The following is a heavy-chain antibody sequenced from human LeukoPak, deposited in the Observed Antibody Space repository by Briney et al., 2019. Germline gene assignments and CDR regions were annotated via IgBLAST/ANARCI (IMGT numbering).Heavy chain of an antibody. Sequence: SVKVSCKASGYTFSSYSIRWVRQAPGQGLEWMGGINPNFGTANYAQKFQGRVTITTDESTSTAYMELSSLRSEDTAVYYCARSALEEVGWFDPWGKGTLVTVS. J-gene: IGHJ5*02. CDR2: INPNFGTA. CDR3: ARSALEEVGWFDP. CDR1: GYTFSSYS. V-gene: IGHV1-69*05. D-gene: IGHD1-1*01.